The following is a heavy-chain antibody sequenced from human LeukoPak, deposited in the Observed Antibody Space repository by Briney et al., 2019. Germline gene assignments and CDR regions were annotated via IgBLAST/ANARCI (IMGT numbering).Heavy chain of an antibody. J-gene: IGHJ4*02. CDR3: TTKPMVRGVLFDC. D-gene: IGHD3-10*01. V-gene: IGHV3-15*01. Sequence: GGSLRLSCAASGFTFSNAWMSWVRQAPGKGLEWVGRIKSKTDGGTTDYAAPVKGRFTISRDDSKNTLYLQMNSLKTEDTAVYYCTTKPMVRGVLFDCWGQGTLVTVSS. CDR1: GFTFSNAW. CDR2: IKSKTDGGTT.